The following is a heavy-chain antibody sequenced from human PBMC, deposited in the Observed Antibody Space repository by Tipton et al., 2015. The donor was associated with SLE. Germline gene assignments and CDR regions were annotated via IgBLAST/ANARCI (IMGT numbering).Heavy chain of an antibody. CDR1: GGSISSYY. J-gene: IGHJ4*02. CDR3: ANLSRFLES. Sequence: LRLSCTVSGGSISSYYWSWIRQPPGKGLEWIGSIYYSGSTYYNPSLKSRVTISVDTSKNQFSLKLSSVTAADTAVYYCANLSRFLESWGQGTLVTVSS. D-gene: IGHD3-3*01. V-gene: IGHV4-59*12. CDR2: IYYSGST.